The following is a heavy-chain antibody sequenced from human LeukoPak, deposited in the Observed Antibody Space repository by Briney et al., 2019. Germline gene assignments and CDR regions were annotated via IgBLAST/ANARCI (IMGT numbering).Heavy chain of an antibody. J-gene: IGHJ1*01. V-gene: IGHV3-23*01. Sequence: GGSLRLSCAASGFTFSSYAMSWVRQAPGKGLEWVSAISGSGDSTHYADSVKGRVTISRDNAKNTLFLQMNSLRVEDTAVYYCAKDPHYCSGGTCFTECFQHWGQGTLVIVSS. CDR2: ISGSGDST. D-gene: IGHD2-15*01. CDR1: GFTFSSYA. CDR3: AKDPHYCSGGTCFTECFQH.